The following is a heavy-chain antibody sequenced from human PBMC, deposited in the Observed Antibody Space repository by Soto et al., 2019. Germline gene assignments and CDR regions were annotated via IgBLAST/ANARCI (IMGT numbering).Heavy chain of an antibody. CDR3: ATDGGSGGNPTFDY. CDR1: GFTFSNFG. Sequence: PGGSLRLSCVASGFTFSNFGMNWVRQAPGKGLEWVSSFSARTDYVYYADSVKGRFAISRDNVKKSVYLQMNSLRAEDTAVYYCATDGGSGGNPTFDYWGQGTLVTVSS. J-gene: IGHJ4*02. V-gene: IGHV3-21*01. D-gene: IGHD2-15*01. CDR2: FSARTDYV.